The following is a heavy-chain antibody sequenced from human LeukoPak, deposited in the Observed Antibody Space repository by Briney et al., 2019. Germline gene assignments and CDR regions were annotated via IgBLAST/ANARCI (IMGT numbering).Heavy chain of an antibody. CDR3: ARERAGMVRGVISFDP. CDR1: GFTFDDYG. D-gene: IGHD3-10*01. CDR2: INWNGGST. J-gene: IGHJ5*02. Sequence: PGGSLRLSCAASGFTFDDYGMSWVRQAPGKGLEWVSGINWNGGSTGYADSVKGRFTISRDNAKNSLYLQMNSLRAEDTALYHCARERAGMVRGVISFDPWGQGTLVTVSS. V-gene: IGHV3-20*01.